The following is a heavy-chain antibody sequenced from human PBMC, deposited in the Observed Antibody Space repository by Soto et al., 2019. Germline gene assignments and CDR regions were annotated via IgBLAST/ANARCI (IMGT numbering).Heavy chain of an antibody. V-gene: IGHV1-69*01. CDR3: ATKYGWGSRVGNYYYYYGMDV. CDR2: IIPIFGTA. CDR1: GGTFSSYA. J-gene: IGHJ6*02. D-gene: IGHD3-10*01. Sequence: QVQLVQSGAEVKKPGSSVKVSCKASGGTFSSYAISWVRQAPGQGLEWMGGIIPIFGTAKYAQKFQGRVTIIAAEDSSTTYMVQSSLLSEDNAVYYYATKYGWGSRVGNYYYYYGMDVWGQGTTVTVSS.